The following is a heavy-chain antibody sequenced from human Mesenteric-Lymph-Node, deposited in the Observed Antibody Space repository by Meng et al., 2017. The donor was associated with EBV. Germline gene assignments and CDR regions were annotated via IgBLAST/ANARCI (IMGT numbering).Heavy chain of an antibody. CDR1: GYRFGNYG. CDR3: AREGGYYYNYDY. CDR2: ISAYNGDT. J-gene: IGHJ4*02. D-gene: IGHD3-22*01. V-gene: IGHV1-18*01. Sequence: HVQLVQSGAKVKKPGASVRVSCKPSGYRFGNYGTTWVALAPGQGLEWMGLISAYNGDTNYAQKFQGRVTMTTDTSTGTAYMELGSLRSDDTAVYYCAREGGYYYNYDYWGQGTLVTVSS.